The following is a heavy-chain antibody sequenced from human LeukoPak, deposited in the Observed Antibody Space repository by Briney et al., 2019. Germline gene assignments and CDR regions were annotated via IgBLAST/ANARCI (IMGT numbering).Heavy chain of an antibody. CDR2: ISGYNGHT. D-gene: IGHD3-22*01. Sequence: ASVKVSCKASGGTFSTYAISWVRHAPGQGLEWMGWISGYNGHTNYAQKLQGRVTMTTDTSTSTAYMELRSLRSDDTAVYYCARADSGFGFDYWGQGTLVTVSS. CDR1: GGTFSTYA. CDR3: ARADSGFGFDY. V-gene: IGHV1-18*01. J-gene: IGHJ4*02.